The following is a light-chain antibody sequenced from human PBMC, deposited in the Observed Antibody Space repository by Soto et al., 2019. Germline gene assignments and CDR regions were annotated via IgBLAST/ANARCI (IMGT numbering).Light chain of an antibody. CDR3: QQYNNWLT. Sequence: EIVMTQSPATLSVSPGERATLSCRASQSVNSNLAWYQQKPGQAPRLLIYGASTRATGIPARFSGSGSGTEFTLTISSLQSEDFAVYYCQQYNNWLTFRGGTKVEIK. V-gene: IGKV3-15*01. CDR1: QSVNSN. J-gene: IGKJ4*01. CDR2: GAS.